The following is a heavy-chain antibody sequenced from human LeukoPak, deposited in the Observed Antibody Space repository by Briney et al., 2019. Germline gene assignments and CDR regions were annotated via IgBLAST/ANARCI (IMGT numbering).Heavy chain of an antibody. CDR1: GFSLSTSGMT. V-gene: IGHV2-5*01. CDR2: IYWNDDK. Sequence: GSGPTLVKPTETLTLTCMFSGFSLSTSGMTVGWIRQPPGKALEWLALIYWNDDKRYSPSLRSRLTITKDTSKNQVVLTMANVDPVDTATYYCVHKPRTAFDHWGQGILVTVSS. J-gene: IGHJ4*02. CDR3: VHKPRTAFDH.